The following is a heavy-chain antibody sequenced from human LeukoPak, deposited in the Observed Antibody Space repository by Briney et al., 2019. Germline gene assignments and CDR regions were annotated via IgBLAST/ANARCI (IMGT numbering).Heavy chain of an antibody. V-gene: IGHV4-4*02. CDR1: GDSINSNNW. CDR2: IYHSGST. D-gene: IGHD1-26*01. CDR3: AREALGGARFFDY. Sequence: PSGTLSLTCAVSGDSINSNNWWNWVRQPPGKGLEWIGEIYHSGSTNYNPSLKSRVTILVDKSKNQFSPKLSSVTAADTAVYYCAREALGGARFFDYWGQGTLVTVSS. J-gene: IGHJ4*02.